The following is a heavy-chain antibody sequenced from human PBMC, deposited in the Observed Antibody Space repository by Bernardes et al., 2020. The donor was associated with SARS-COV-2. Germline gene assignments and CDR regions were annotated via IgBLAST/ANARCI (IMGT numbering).Heavy chain of an antibody. CDR2: ISYDGSNK. CDR3: ARQPGYCSSTSCYSFAFDI. Sequence: GGSLRLSCAASGFTFSSYAMHWVRQAPGKGLEWVAVISYDGSNKYYADSVKGRFTISRDNSKNTLYLQMNSLRAEDTAVYYCARQPGYCSSTSCYSFAFDIWGQGTMVTVSS. CDR1: GFTFSSYA. D-gene: IGHD2-2*01. V-gene: IGHV3-30*01. J-gene: IGHJ3*02.